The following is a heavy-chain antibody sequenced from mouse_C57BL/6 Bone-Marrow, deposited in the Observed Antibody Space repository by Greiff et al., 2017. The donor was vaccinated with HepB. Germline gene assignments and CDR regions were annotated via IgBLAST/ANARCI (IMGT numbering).Heavy chain of an antibody. V-gene: IGHV5-9*01. CDR1: GFTFSSYT. CDR3: AREYSKFAY. CDR2: ISGGGGNT. J-gene: IGHJ3*01. D-gene: IGHD2-5*01. Sequence: VESGGGLVKPGGSLKLSCAASGFTFSSYTMSWVRQTPEKRLEWVATISGGGGNTYYPDSVKGRFTISRDNAKNTLYLQMSSLRSEDTALYYCAREYSKFAYWGQGTLVTVSA.